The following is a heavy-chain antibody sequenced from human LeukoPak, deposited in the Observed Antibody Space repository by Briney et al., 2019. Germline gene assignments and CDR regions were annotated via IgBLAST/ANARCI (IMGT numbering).Heavy chain of an antibody. Sequence: PGGSLRLSCAASGFIFSSFSMNWVRQAPGKGLEWVSSISSSSSYIYYADSVKGRFTISRDNAKNSLYLQMNSLRAEDTAVYYCARVKGIAVAHFDYWGQGTLVTVSS. J-gene: IGHJ4*02. CDR3: ARVKGIAVAHFDY. CDR2: ISSSSSYI. CDR1: GFIFSSFS. D-gene: IGHD6-19*01. V-gene: IGHV3-21*01.